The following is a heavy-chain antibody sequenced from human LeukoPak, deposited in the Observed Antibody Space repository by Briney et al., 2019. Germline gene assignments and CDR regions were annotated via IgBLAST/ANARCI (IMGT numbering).Heavy chain of an antibody. V-gene: IGHV5-51*01. D-gene: IGHD3-9*01. CDR1: GSSFPSYW. J-gene: IGHJ5*02. CDR2: IYPGESDT. CDR3: AREEYFNWSNPRTNWFDP. Sequence: GGSLKISGKGLGSSFPSYWIGWVRQIPGKGLEWMGTIYPGESDTRYRPSFQGDVPISADKSISTAYLQWSSLNCSDTAMYYCAREEYFNWSNPRTNWFDPWGQGTLVTVSS.